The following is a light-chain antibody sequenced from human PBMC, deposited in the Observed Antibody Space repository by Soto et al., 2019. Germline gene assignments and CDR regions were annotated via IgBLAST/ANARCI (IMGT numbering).Light chain of an antibody. V-gene: IGKV3-15*01. J-gene: IGKJ2*01. Sequence: DIVMTQSPATLSVSPGERATLSCRASQSVSSNLAWYQQKPGQAPRLLIYAASTRATGIPARFSGSGSGTEFTLTISSLQSEDFAVYYCQQYNKWPPYTFGQGTKLEIK. CDR2: AAS. CDR1: QSVSSN. CDR3: QQYNKWPPYT.